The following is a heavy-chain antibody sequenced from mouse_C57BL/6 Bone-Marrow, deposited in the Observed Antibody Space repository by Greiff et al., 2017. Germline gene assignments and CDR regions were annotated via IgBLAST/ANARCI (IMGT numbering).Heavy chain of an antibody. J-gene: IGHJ2*01. Sequence: DVQLQESGAELVRPGASVKLSCTASGFNIKDDYMHWVKQRPEQGLEWIGWIDPENGDTEYASKFQGKATITADTSSNTAYLQLSSLTSEDTAVYYFTTEGFFDYWGQGTTLTVSS. CDR2: IDPENGDT. CDR1: GFNIKDDY. CDR3: TTEGFFDY. V-gene: IGHV14-4*01. D-gene: IGHD3-3*01.